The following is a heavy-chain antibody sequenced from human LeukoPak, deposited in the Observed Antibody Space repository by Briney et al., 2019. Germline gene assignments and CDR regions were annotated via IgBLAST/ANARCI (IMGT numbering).Heavy chain of an antibody. J-gene: IGHJ4*02. CDR3: VKGGWFEGYFDY. V-gene: IGHV3-64D*06. CDR1: GFTFSSYA. D-gene: IGHD6-19*01. CDR2: ISSKGGST. Sequence: GGSLRLSCSASGFTFSSYAMHWVRQAPGKGPEYVSAISSKGGSTYYADSVKGRFTISRDNSKNTLYLQMSSLRAEDTAVYYCVKGGWFEGYFDYWGQGTLVTVSS.